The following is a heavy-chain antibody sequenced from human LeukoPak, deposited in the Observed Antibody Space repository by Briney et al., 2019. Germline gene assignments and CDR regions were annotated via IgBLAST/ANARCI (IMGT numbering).Heavy chain of an antibody. J-gene: IGHJ4*02. CDR3: SRESGAFCPFGY. CDR1: GGSISNTNW. CDR2: VSLAGQT. Sequence: SETLSLTCDVSGGSISNTNWWSWVRPPPGQGLEGIGEVSLAGQTNYNPSLKGRVTMSMEKSTNQVSLKLTSVTAADTAFYYCSRESGAFCPFGYWGQGTLVIVPS. V-gene: IGHV4-4*02. D-gene: IGHD1-26*01.